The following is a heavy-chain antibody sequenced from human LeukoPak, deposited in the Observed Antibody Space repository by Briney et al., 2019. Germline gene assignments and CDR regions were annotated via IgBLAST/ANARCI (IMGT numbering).Heavy chain of an antibody. D-gene: IGHD3-22*01. CDR2: IYLSGNT. CDR1: GRSISSSTYC. Sequence: PSETLSLTCTVSGRSISSSTYCWGWLRQPPGKGREWISSIYLSGNTYDNSSPKSRFTLTVHTAKNPFSLQLCSLTAAAPAMYSCARQRADSGYPRMIDFWGQGTLVTVSS. J-gene: IGHJ4*02. V-gene: IGHV4-39*01. CDR3: ARQRADSGYPRMIDF.